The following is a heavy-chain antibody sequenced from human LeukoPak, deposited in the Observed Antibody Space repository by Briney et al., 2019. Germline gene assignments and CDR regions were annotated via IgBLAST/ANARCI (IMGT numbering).Heavy chain of an antibody. D-gene: IGHD3-10*01. CDR3: ARAMGFGEDEYFDY. V-gene: IGHV1-2*02. Sequence: ASVKVSCKASGYTFTGYYMHWVRQAPGQGLEWMGWINPNSGGTDYAQKFQGRVTMTRDTSISTAYMELSRLRSDDTAVYYCARAMGFGEDEYFDYWGQGTLVTVSS. CDR2: INPNSGGT. J-gene: IGHJ4*02. CDR1: GYTFTGYY.